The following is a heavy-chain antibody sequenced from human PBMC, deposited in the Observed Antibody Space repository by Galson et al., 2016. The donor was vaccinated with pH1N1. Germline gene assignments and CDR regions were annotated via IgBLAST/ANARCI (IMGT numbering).Heavy chain of an antibody. Sequence: SLRLSCAPSGFSVSNNHMSWVRQAPGKGLEWVSVIYRGGSTYYADSLEGRFTISRDVSKNMLYLQMNSLRVDDTAIYYCTGTLLSFGEPNNADFWGQGTQVTVSS. V-gene: IGHV3-53*01. CDR1: GFSVSNNH. CDR2: IYRGGST. CDR3: TGTLLSFGEPNNADF. D-gene: IGHD3-10*01. J-gene: IGHJ4*02.